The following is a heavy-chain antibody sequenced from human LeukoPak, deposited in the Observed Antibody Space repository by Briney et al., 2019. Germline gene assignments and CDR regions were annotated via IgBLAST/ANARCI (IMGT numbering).Heavy chain of an antibody. CDR3: ARDGCSSTSCYWGCYYYGMDV. V-gene: IGHV3-33*01. Sequence: GRSLRLSCAASGFTFSSYGMHWVRQAPGKGLEWVAVIWYDGSNKYYADSVKGRFTISRDNSKNTLYLQMNSLRAEDTAVYYCARDGCSSTSCYWGCYYYGMDVWGQGTTVTVSS. CDR2: IWYDGSNK. J-gene: IGHJ6*02. CDR1: GFTFSSYG. D-gene: IGHD2-2*01.